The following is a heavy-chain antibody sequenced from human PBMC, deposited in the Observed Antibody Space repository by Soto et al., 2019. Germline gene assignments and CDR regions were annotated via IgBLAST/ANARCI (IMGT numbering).Heavy chain of an antibody. CDR2: ISPHNGNT. J-gene: IGHJ4*02. V-gene: IGHV1-18*01. CDR1: GYTVNTYF. CDR3: ARDTGNSFDY. Sequence: HVQLVQSGGELKKPGASVKVSCNTSGYTVNTYFITWVRQAPGQGLEWMGWISPHNGNTNYAEKFQGRVTMTADTITKTAYMELRNLRIDDTAVCYCARDTGNSFDYWGQGTPVTVSS.